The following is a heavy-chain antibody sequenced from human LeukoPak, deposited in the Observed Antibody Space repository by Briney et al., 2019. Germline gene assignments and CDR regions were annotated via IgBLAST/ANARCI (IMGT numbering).Heavy chain of an antibody. CDR2: ISSSTI. D-gene: IGHD5-12*01. J-gene: IGHJ5*02. V-gene: IGHV3-48*02. CDR3: ARDLYSGYDNWFDP. Sequence: GGSLRLSCAASGFTFSSYSMNWVRQAPGKGLEWVSYISSSTIYYADSVKGRFTISRDNAKNSPYLQMNSLRDEDTAVYYCARDLYSGYDNWFDPWGQGTLVTVSS. CDR1: GFTFSSYS.